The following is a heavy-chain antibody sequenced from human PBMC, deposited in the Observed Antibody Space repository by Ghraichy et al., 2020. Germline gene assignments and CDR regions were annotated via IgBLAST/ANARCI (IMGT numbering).Heavy chain of an antibody. D-gene: IGHD1-26*01. J-gene: IGHJ6*03. V-gene: IGHV1-3*01. CDR1: GYTFTSYA. CDR3: ATPDAPYSGSYGPYYMDV. CDR2: INAGNGNT. Sequence: ASVKVSCKASGYTFTSYAMHWVRQAPGQRLEWMGWINAGNGNTKYSQKFQGRVTITRDTSASTAYMELSSLRSEDTAVYYCATPDAPYSGSYGPYYMDVWGKGTTVTVSS.